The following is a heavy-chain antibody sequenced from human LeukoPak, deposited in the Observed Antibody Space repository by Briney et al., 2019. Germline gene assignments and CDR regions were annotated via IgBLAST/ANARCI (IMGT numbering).Heavy chain of an antibody. Sequence: ASVKVSCKASGGTFSSYAISWVRQAPGQGLEWMGRIIPIFGTANYAKKFQGRVTITTDESTSTAYMELSSLRSEDTAVYYCARYYYGSGSSPWYWGQGTLVTVSS. CDR2: IIPIFGTA. V-gene: IGHV1-69*05. D-gene: IGHD3-10*01. CDR3: ARYYYGSGSSPWY. CDR1: GGTFSSYA. J-gene: IGHJ4*02.